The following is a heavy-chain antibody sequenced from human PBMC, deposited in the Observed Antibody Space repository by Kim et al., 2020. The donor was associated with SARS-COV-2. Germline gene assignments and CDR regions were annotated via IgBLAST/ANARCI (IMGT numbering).Heavy chain of an antibody. CDR3: ARDSSSSWHLT. J-gene: IGHJ5*02. Sequence: HSNPPLKSRVTISVDTSKNQFSLKRSSVTAADTAVYYCARDSSSSWHLTWGQGTLVTVSS. V-gene: IGHV4-31*02. D-gene: IGHD6-13*01.